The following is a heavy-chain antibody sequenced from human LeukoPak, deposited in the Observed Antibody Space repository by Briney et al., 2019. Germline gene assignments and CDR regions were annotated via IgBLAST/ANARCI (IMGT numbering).Heavy chain of an antibody. CDR1: GNTLTELS. D-gene: IGHD3-16*01. V-gene: IGHV1-24*01. J-gene: IGHJ4*02. CDR3: AKNSGYDNYDYVWGSYVL. CDR2: FDPEDGET. Sequence: GASVKVSCKVSGNTLTELSIHWVRQAPGKGLEWMGGFDPEDGETIYAQKFQGRVTMTEDTSTDTAYMELSSLRSEDTAVYYCAKNSGYDNYDYVWGSYVLWGQGTLVTVSS.